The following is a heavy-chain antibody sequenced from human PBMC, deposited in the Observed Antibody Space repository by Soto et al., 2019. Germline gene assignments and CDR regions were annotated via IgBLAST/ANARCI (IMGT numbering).Heavy chain of an antibody. J-gene: IGHJ6*02. CDR1: GYTFTSYD. CDR3: ARQWEQSGYYYCMDV. V-gene: IGHV1-8*01. Sequence: QVQLVQSGAEVKKPGASVKVSCKASGYTFTSYDVNWVRQATGQGLEWMGWMNPNTGNTGYAQKFQCRVTMTRDTSISTAYMELSSLRSEDTAVYYCARQWEQSGYYYCMDVWGQGTTVTVSS. D-gene: IGHD1-26*01. CDR2: MNPNTGNT.